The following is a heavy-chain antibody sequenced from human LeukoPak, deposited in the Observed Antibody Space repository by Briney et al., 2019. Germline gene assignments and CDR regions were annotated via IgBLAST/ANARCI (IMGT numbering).Heavy chain of an antibody. CDR2: INSDGSST. CDR1: GFTFSSYW. CDR3: ARAGIAARQRAFDI. V-gene: IGHV3-74*01. Sequence: PGGSLRLSCAASGFTFSSYWMHWVRQAPGKGLVWVSRINSDGSSTSYADSVKGRFTISRDNAKNTLYLQMNSLRAEDTAVYYCARAGIAARQRAFDIWGQGTMVTVSS. J-gene: IGHJ3*02. D-gene: IGHD6-6*01.